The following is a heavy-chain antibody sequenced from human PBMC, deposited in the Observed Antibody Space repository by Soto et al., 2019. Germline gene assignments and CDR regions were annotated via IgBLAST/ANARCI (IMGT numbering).Heavy chain of an antibody. Sequence: PSETLSLTCNVSGGSLAGYYWSWIRQPPGKGLEWIGRIYATGSTDYNPSLKSRLTMSVDMSKKQFSLTLRSVTAADTAMYYCVRDGTKNLRDWFDPWGQGILVTVS. V-gene: IGHV4-4*07. CDR2: IYATGST. CDR3: VRDGTKNLRDWFDP. D-gene: IGHD1-1*01. CDR1: GGSLAGYY. J-gene: IGHJ5*02.